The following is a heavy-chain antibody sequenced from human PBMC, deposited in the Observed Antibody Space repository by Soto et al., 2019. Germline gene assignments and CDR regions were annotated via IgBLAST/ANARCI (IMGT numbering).Heavy chain of an antibody. D-gene: IGHD5-12*01. Sequence: GGSLRLSCAASGFTFSSYTLAWVRQAPGKGLEWVSSISSGGEYIYYAESFKGRIAISRDNARNSLSLQMNSLRAEDTAVYFCATDPNSSGFGGFFDYWGQGTLVTVSS. CDR1: GFTFSSYT. CDR2: ISSGGEYI. CDR3: ATDPNSSGFGGFFDY. J-gene: IGHJ4*02. V-gene: IGHV3-21*01.